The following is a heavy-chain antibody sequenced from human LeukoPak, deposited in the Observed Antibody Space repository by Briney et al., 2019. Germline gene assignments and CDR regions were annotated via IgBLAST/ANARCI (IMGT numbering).Heavy chain of an antibody. J-gene: IGHJ4*02. D-gene: IGHD4-17*01. Sequence: GGSLRLSCATSGFSVSSNYMSWVRQAPGKGLEWVSLIYSGASTYYADSVKGRFTISRDNSKNTLYLQINSLRDEDTAVYYCARVYRDYYFDSWGQGTLVTVSS. CDR1: GFSVSSNY. CDR2: IYSGAST. CDR3: ARVYRDYYFDS. V-gene: IGHV3-53*01.